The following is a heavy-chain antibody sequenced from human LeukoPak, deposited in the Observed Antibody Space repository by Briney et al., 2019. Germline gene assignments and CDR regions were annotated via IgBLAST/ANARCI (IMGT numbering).Heavy chain of an antibody. V-gene: IGHV5-51*01. CDR2: ILPGDSDT. D-gene: IGHD3-10*01. CDR3: ATWFSGPSTNWFDP. J-gene: IGHJ5*02. CDR1: GYSFTTYW. Sequence: ASVKVSCKGSGYSFTTYWIGWVRQMPGKGLEWMGIILPGDSDTRYSPSFQGQVTISADKSISTAYLQWSSLKASDTAMYYCATWFSGPSTNWFDPWGQGTLVTVSS.